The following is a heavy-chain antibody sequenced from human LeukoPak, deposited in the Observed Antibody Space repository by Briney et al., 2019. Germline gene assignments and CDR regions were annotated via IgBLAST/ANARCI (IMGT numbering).Heavy chain of an antibody. D-gene: IGHD2-2*01. CDR1: GGSISSYY. CDR2: IHTGGST. CDR3: ARDARAPQLPGDWFDP. V-gene: IGHV4-4*07. J-gene: IGHJ5*02. Sequence: PSETLSLTCTVSGGSISSYYWNWIRQPAGKGLEWIGRIHTGGSTNYNPSLKSRVTMSLDTSKNQLSLKLISVTAADTAVYYCARDARAPQLPGDWFDPWGQGTLVTVSS.